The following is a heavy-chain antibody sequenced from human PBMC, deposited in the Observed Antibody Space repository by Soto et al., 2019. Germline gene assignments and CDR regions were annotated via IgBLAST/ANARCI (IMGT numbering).Heavy chain of an antibody. V-gene: IGHV3-30-3*01. Sequence: GGSLRLSCAASGFTFSSYAMHWVRQAPGKGLEWVAVISYDGSNKYYADSVKGRFTISRDNSKNTLYLQMNSLRAEDMAVYYCARDQRYSSSWSMGYYYYYGMDVWGQGTTVTVSS. J-gene: IGHJ6*02. CDR3: ARDQRYSSSWSMGYYYYYGMDV. D-gene: IGHD6-13*01. CDR1: GFTFSSYA. CDR2: ISYDGSNK.